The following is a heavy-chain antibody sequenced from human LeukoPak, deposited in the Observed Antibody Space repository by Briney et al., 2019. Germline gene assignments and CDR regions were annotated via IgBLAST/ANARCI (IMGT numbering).Heavy chain of an antibody. CDR2: IYYSGST. D-gene: IGHD6-19*01. CDR1: GGSISSYY. Sequence: SETLSLTCTVSGGSISSYYWSWIRQPPGKGLEWIGSIYYSGSTYYNPSLKSRVTISVDTSKNQFSLKLSSVTAADTAVYYCARNSGWYRLDYWGQGTLVTVSS. J-gene: IGHJ4*02. V-gene: IGHV4-39*01. CDR3: ARNSGWYRLDY.